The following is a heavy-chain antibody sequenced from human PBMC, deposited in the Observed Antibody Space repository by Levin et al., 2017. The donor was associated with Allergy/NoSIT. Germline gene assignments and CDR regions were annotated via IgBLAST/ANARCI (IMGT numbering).Heavy chain of an antibody. D-gene: IGHD2-8*02. CDR1: GFTFSGYW. J-gene: IGHJ3*02. Sequence: GGSLRLSCAASGFTFSGYWMSWVRQAPGKGLEWVSNIKHDGTENYHVDSVKGRFTISRDNARNSVYLQMRSLRVEDTALYYCARNWRSAFDIWGQGTVVTVSS. CDR3: ARNWRSAFDI. V-gene: IGHV3-7*04. CDR2: IKHDGTEN.